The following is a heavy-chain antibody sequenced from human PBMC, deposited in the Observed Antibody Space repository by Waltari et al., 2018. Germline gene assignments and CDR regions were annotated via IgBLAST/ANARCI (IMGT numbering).Heavy chain of an antibody. CDR1: GFTFSSYE. CDR2: ISSGGSNI. J-gene: IGHJ4*02. D-gene: IGHD3-10*01. Sequence: EVQLVESGGGLVQTGGSLRLSCAASGFTFSSYEMNWVRQAPGKGLEWVSYISSGGSNIFYAESVKCRFTISRDNAKNSLYLQMNSLRVEDTAVYYCTRERSVTGKGNLDYWGQGTLVTVSS. CDR3: TRERSVTGKGNLDY. V-gene: IGHV3-48*03.